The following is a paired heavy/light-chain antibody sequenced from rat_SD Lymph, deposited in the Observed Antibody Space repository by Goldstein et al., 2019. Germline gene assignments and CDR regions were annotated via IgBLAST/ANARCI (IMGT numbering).Light chain of an antibody. CDR1: KNINKY. CDR2: DGS. V-gene: IGKV16S1*01. CDR3: QQHNEYPYT. J-gene: IGKJ2-3*01. Sequence: DVQMTQSPYNLAASPGESVSINCKASKNINKYLAWYQQKPGKANKLLIYDGSTLQSGIPSRFSGSGSGTDFTLTIRSLEPEDFGLYYCQQHNEYPYTFGAGTKLELK.
Heavy chain of an antibody. D-gene: IGHD1-11*01. J-gene: IGHJ3*01. V-gene: IGHV1-38*01. Sequence: QVNLLQSGAALVKPGASVKLSCTASGYPFTDYYINWMKQSHGKSLEWIGYINPNSDYTNYNEKFKTKATLTVDRSTNTAYLELSRLTSEDSATYYCARPLRRRVFAYWGQGTLVTVSS. CDR2: INPNSDYT. CDR1: GYPFTDYY. CDR3: ARPLRRRVFAY.